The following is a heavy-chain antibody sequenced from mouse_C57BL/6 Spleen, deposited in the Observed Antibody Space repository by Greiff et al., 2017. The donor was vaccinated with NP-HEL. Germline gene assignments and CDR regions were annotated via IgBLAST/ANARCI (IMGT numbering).Heavy chain of an antibody. J-gene: IGHJ1*03. D-gene: IGHD2-4*01. Sequence: QVQLQQSGAELVRPGTSVKVSCKASGYAFTNYLIEWVKQRPGQGLEWIGVINPGSGGTNYNEKFKGKATLTADKSSSTAYMQLNSLTSEDSAVYFCARGGYDYDWYFDVWGTGTTVTVSS. CDR2: INPGSGGT. CDR3: ARGGYDYDWYFDV. CDR1: GYAFTNYL. V-gene: IGHV1-54*01.